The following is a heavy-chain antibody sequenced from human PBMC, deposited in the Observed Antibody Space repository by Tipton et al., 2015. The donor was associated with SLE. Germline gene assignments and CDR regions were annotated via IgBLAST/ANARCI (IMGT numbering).Heavy chain of an antibody. CDR3: ARTSGSYMDY. V-gene: IGHV4-59*07. Sequence: TLSLTCTVSGGSISSYYWSWIRQPPGKGLEWIGYVYYTGTTNSNPSLKSRVTISVDTSKNQFSLRLSSVTAADTAVYYCARTSGSYMDYWGQGTLVTVSS. CDR1: GGSISSYY. CDR2: VYYTGTT. J-gene: IGHJ4*02. D-gene: IGHD3-10*01.